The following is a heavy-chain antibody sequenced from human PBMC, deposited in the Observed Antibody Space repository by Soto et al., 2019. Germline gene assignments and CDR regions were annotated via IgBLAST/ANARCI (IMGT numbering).Heavy chain of an antibody. D-gene: IGHD6-19*01. J-gene: IGHJ4*02. Sequence: GGSLRLSCAASGFTFTYAWVSWVRQAPGKGLEWVGRIKSKTEGGTADYAAAVKGRFTISRDDSKNMLYMQMNSLKTEDTALYYCTTDRSGWSNFFDYWGQGTLVTVSS. CDR2: IKSKTEGGTA. CDR3: TTDRSGWSNFFDY. V-gene: IGHV3-15*01. CDR1: GFTFTYAW.